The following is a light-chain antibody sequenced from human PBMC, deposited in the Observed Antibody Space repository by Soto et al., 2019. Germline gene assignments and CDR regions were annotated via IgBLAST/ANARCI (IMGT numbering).Light chain of an antibody. CDR3: SSYTSSSTDV. CDR1: SSDVGGYNY. V-gene: IGLV2-14*01. CDR2: KVS. J-gene: IGLJ1*01. Sequence: QSALTQPASVSGSPGQSITISCTGTSSDVGGYNYVSWYQQHPGKAHKLMIYKVSNRPSGVSNRFSGSKSGNTASLTISGLQAEDEADYYCSSYTSSSTDVFGTGTKLTVL.